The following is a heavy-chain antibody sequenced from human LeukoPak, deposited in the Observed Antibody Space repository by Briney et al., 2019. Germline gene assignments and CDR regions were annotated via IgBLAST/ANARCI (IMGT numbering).Heavy chain of an antibody. CDR2: INSNSGGT. CDR3: AREVAVAGMDAFDI. J-gene: IGHJ3*02. Sequence: ASVKVSCKASGYTFTGYYMHWVRQAPGQGLEWMGWINSNSGGTNYAQKFQGRVTMTRDTSISTAYMELSRLRSDDTAVYYCAREVAVAGMDAFDIWGQGTMVTVSS. D-gene: IGHD6-19*01. V-gene: IGHV1-2*02. CDR1: GYTFTGYY.